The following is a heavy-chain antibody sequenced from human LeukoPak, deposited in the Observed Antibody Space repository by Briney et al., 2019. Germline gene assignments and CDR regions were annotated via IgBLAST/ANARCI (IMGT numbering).Heavy chain of an antibody. D-gene: IGHD6-13*01. Sequence: GGSLRLSCAASGFTFSDYYMSWIRRAPGKGLEWVSAISGSGGSTYYADSVKGRFTISRDNSKNTLYLQMNSLRAEDTAVYYCAKEVAAAGRGRVDYWGQGTLVTVSS. CDR2: ISGSGGST. CDR1: GFTFSDYY. V-gene: IGHV3-23*01. J-gene: IGHJ4*02. CDR3: AKEVAAAGRGRVDY.